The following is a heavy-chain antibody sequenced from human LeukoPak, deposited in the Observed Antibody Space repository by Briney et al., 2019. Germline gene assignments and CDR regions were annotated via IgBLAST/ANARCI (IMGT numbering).Heavy chain of an antibody. CDR1: GFTFSNYA. V-gene: IGHV3-23*01. Sequence: GGSLRLSCAASGFTFSNYAMGWVRQAPGKGLEWVSSISGRAICTYYADSVKGRVTISRDNSENTVFLQMNSLRAEDTAVYYCAKGFYEILTGYFPFDLRGQGTLVTVSS. CDR2: ISGRAICT. CDR3: AKGFYEILTGYFPFDL. J-gene: IGHJ4*02. D-gene: IGHD3-9*01.